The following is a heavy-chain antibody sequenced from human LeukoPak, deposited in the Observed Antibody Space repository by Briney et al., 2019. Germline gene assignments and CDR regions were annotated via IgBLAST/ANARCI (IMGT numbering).Heavy chain of an antibody. CDR1: GGSISSYY. CDR3: ARGGDYGDLRYFDY. Sequence: SETLSLTCTVSGGSISSYYWSWIRQPPGKGLEWIGYIYYRGSTNYNPSLKSRVTFSVDTSKNQFSLKLNSVTAADTAVHYCARGGDYGDLRYFDYWGQGTLVTVSS. CDR2: IYYRGST. V-gene: IGHV4-59*01. J-gene: IGHJ4*02. D-gene: IGHD4-17*01.